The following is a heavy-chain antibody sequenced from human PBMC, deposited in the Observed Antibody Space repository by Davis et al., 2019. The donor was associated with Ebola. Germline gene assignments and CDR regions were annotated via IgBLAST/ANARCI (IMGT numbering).Heavy chain of an antibody. V-gene: IGHV1-2*02. Sequence: ASVKVSCKASGYTFTGYYMHWVRQAPGQGLEWMGWINPNSGGTNYAQKFQGRVTMTRDTSISTAYMELSRLRSDDTAVYYCARGATMIVVLITKDYYYGIDVWGQGTTVTVSS. CDR3: ARGATMIVVLITKDYYYGIDV. J-gene: IGHJ6*02. D-gene: IGHD3-22*01. CDR2: INPNSGGT. CDR1: GYTFTGYY.